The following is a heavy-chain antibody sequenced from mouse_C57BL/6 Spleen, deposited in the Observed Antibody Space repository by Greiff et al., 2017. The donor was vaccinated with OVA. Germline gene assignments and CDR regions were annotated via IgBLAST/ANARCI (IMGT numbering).Heavy chain of an antibody. Sequence: EVKLQESGAELVKPGASVKLSCTASGFNITDYYMHWVKQRTEQGLEWIGRIGPEDGDTKYAPTFQGKATITADTSSNTDYLQLSSLTSEDTAVYYCARRKYYGSRGAMDYWGQGTSVTVSS. D-gene: IGHD1-1*01. CDR3: ARRKYYGSRGAMDY. V-gene: IGHV14-2*01. CDR1: GFNITDYY. J-gene: IGHJ4*01. CDR2: IGPEDGDT.